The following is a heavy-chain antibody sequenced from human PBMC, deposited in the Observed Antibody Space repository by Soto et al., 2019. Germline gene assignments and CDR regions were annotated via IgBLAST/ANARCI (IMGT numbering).Heavy chain of an antibody. Sequence: QLPLQESGSGLVKPSQTLSLTCAVSGGSISSGGYSWGWIRKQPGKGLEWIGYMYHSGSTYYNPSLKSRVTRSKDRSKNQFSLKLSSVTDADTAVYYWDRVPDYWGQGTLVPFSS. CDR2: MYHSGST. D-gene: IGHD2-2*01. CDR3: DRVPDY. V-gene: IGHV4-30-2*01. J-gene: IGHJ4*02. CDR1: GGSISSGGYS.